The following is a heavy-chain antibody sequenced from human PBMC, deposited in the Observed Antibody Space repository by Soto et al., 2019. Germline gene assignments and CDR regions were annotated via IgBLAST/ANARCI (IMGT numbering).Heavy chain of an antibody. V-gene: IGHV3-33*01. Sequence: QVQLVESGGGVVQPGRSLRLSCVASGFAFSTYGIHWVRQAPGKGLEWVAVIWYDGSIKYYADSVKGRFTISRDNSKKTRYLQMNSLRADDTAVYYCARASGPFDYWGQGTQVTVSS. J-gene: IGHJ4*02. CDR2: IWYDGSIK. CDR1: GFAFSTYG. CDR3: ARASGPFDY. D-gene: IGHD5-12*01.